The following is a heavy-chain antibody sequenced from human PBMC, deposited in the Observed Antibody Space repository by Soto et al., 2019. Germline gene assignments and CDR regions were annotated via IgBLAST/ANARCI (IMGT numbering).Heavy chain of an antibody. D-gene: IGHD1-26*01. Sequence: QVQLVESGGGVVQPGRSLRLSCAASGFTFSSYGMHWVRQAPGKGLEWVAVISYDGSNKYYADSVKGRFTISRDNSKNTLYLQMNSLRAEDTAVYYCARGGSGSLNYYFDYWCQGTLVTVSS. CDR3: ARGGSGSLNYYFDY. J-gene: IGHJ4*02. CDR1: GFTFSSYG. CDR2: ISYDGSNK. V-gene: IGHV3-30*03.